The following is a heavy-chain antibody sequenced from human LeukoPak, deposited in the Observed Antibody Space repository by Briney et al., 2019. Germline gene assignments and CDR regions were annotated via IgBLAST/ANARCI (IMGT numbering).Heavy chain of an antibody. D-gene: IGHD3-22*01. CDR1: GGSISSGDYY. CDR2: IYYSGST. Sequence: NPSQTLSLTCTVSGGSISSGDYYWSWIRQPPGKGLEWIGYIYYSGSTYYNPSLKSRVTISVDTSKNQFSLKLSSVTAADTAVYYCASRLEYYYDSSGYLKPNAFDIWGQGTMVTVSS. J-gene: IGHJ3*02. CDR3: ASRLEYYYDSSGYLKPNAFDI. V-gene: IGHV4-30-4*08.